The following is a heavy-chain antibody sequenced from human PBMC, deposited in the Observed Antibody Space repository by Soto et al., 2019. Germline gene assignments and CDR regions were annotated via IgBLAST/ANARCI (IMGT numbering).Heavy chain of an antibody. CDR2: ISYDGSNK. J-gene: IGHJ6*02. CDR1: GFTFSSYA. Sequence: QVQLVESGGGVVQPGRSLRLSCAASGFTFSSYAMHWVRQAPGKGLEWVAVISYDGSNKYYADSVKGRFTISRDNSKNTLYLQMNSLRAEDTAVYYCARYRVSSGWYAYYYGMDVWGQGTTVTVSS. D-gene: IGHD6-19*01. V-gene: IGHV3-30-3*01. CDR3: ARYRVSSGWYAYYYGMDV.